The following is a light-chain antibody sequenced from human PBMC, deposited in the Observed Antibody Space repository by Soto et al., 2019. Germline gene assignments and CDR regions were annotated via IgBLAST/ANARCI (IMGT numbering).Light chain of an antibody. Sequence: QSALTQPASVSGSPGQSITISCTGTSSDVGGYNYVSWYQQHPGKAPKLMIYEVNNRPSGVSNRFSGSKSGNTASLTISGFQAEDEADYYCSSYTSSSTLVVFGGGTKVTVL. CDR1: SSDVGGYNY. CDR3: SSYTSSSTLVV. V-gene: IGLV2-14*01. CDR2: EVN. J-gene: IGLJ2*01.